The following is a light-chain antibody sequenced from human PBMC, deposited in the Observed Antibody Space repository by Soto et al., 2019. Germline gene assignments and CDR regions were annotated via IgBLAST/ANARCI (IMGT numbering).Light chain of an antibody. CDR1: SSDVGNYNY. V-gene: IGLV2-14*01. CDR3: SSYTTSRTWV. J-gene: IGLJ3*02. Sequence: QSALTQPASVSGSSGQSITISCTGTSSDVGNYNYVSWYQHHPGKAPKLMIYEVSYRPSGVSVRFSGSKSGNTASLTISGLQAEDEANYYCSSYTTSRTWVFGGGTKLTVL. CDR2: EVS.